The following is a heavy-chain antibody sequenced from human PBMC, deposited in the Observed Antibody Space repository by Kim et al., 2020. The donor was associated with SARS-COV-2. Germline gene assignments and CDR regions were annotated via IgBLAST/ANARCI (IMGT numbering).Heavy chain of an antibody. Sequence: SGSTYSNPSLKSRVTITVDTSKSQFSLKLSSVTAADTAVYYCARLVGIASCGQGTLVTVSS. V-gene: IGHV4-39*01. CDR3: ARLVGIAS. J-gene: IGHJ5*02. D-gene: IGHD6-13*01. CDR2: SGST.